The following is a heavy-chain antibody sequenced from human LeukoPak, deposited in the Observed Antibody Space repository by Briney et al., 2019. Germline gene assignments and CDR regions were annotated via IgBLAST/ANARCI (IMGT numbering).Heavy chain of an antibody. CDR2: INPNSGGT. D-gene: IGHD3-10*01. CDR3: ARDLTYGSGSHLDY. Sequence: ASVKVSCKASGYTFTGYYMHWVRQAPGQGLEWMGWINPNSGGTNYAQKFQGRVTMTRDTSISTAYMELSRLRSDDTAVYYCARDLTYGSGSHLDYRGQGTLVTVSS. CDR1: GYTFTGYY. J-gene: IGHJ4*02. V-gene: IGHV1-2*02.